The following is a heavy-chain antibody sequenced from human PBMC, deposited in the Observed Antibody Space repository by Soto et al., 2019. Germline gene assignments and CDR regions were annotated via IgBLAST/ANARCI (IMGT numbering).Heavy chain of an antibody. J-gene: IGHJ6*03. CDR2: ISGSGGST. CDR3: ANPLRFPSYYMDV. D-gene: IGHD3-3*01. V-gene: IGHV3-23*01. CDR1: GFTFSSYA. Sequence: GGSLRLSCAASGFTFSSYAMSWVRQAPGKGLEWVSAISGSGGSTYYADSVKGRFTISRDNSKNTLYLQMNSLRAEDTAVYYCANPLRFPSYYMDVWGKGTTVTVSS.